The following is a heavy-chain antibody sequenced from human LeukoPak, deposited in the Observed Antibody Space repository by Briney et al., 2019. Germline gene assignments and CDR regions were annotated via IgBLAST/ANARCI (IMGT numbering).Heavy chain of an antibody. D-gene: IGHD4/OR15-4a*01. CDR2: IPYSGYA. V-gene: IGHV4-61*05. CDR1: GGSISSSSYY. Sequence: SETLSLTCTVSGGSISSSSYYWGWIRQAPGKGLESFGFIPYSGYASYNPSLKSRVTLSRDTSKNQFSLRLSSVTAADTAVYFCARGQNDYGGMVFDYWGQGILVTVSS. CDR3: ARGQNDYGGMVFDY. J-gene: IGHJ4*02.